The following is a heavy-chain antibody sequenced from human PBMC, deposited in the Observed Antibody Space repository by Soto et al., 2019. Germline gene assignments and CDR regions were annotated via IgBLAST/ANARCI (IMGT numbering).Heavy chain of an antibody. Sequence: QVHLQESGPRLVKPSETLSLTCTVSGGSISNYYWSWIRQPPGWGLEWIGHIFYSGSTNYNPALKSRVTISVDTSKSQFSLKLSSVTAADTAVYYCAKDSGYNYGYFRWFDPWGQGTLVTVSS. CDR2: IFYSGST. CDR3: AKDSGYNYGYFRWFDP. J-gene: IGHJ5*02. CDR1: GGSISNYY. D-gene: IGHD5-18*01. V-gene: IGHV4-59*01.